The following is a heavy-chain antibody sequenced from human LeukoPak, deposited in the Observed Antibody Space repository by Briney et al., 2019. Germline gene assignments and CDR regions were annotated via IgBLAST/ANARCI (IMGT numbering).Heavy chain of an antibody. CDR2: INPNSGGT. CDR3: AGEASVTMPLDV. Sequence: ASVKVSCKASGYTFTGYYMHWVRQAPGQGLEWMGRINPNSGGTNYAQKFQGRVTMTRDTSISTAYMELSRLRSDDTAVHYCAGEASVTMPLDVWGKGTTVTVSS. CDR1: GYTFTGYY. D-gene: IGHD3-10*01. J-gene: IGHJ6*04. V-gene: IGHV1-2*06.